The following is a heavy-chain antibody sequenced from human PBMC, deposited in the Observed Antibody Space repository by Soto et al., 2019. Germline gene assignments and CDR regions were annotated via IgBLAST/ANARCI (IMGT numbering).Heavy chain of an antibody. D-gene: IGHD3-3*01. V-gene: IGHV4-31*03. J-gene: IGHJ4*02. Sequence: PSETLSLTCTVSGGSISSGGYYWSWIRQHPGKGLEWIGYIYYSGSTYYNPSLKSRVTISVGTSKNQFSLKPSSVTAADTAVYYCARARITIFGVVIPPDYWGQGTLVTVSS. CDR2: IYYSGST. CDR1: GGSISSGGYY. CDR3: ARARITIFGVVIPPDY.